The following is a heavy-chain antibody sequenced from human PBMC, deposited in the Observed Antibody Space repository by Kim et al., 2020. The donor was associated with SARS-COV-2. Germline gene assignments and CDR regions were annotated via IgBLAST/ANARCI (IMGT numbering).Heavy chain of an antibody. D-gene: IGHD4-17*01. J-gene: IGHJ5*02. CDR2: IIPIFGTA. Sequence: SVKVSCKASGGTFSSYAISWVRQAPGQGLEWMGGIIPIFGTANYAQKFQGRVTITADESTSTAYMELSSLRSEDTAVYYCARSGPTVINWFDPWGQGTLVTVSS. CDR3: ARSGPTVINWFDP. CDR1: GGTFSSYA. V-gene: IGHV1-69*13.